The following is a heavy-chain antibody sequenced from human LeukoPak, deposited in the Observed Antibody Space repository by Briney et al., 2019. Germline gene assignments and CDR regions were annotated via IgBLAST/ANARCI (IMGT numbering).Heavy chain of an antibody. J-gene: IGHJ4*01. V-gene: IGHV3-23*01. CDR2: LSGSGITT. D-gene: IGHD6-19*01. Sequence: GGSLRLSCAASGFTFSNSAMSWVRQAPGKGLEGVSTLSGSGITTYYADSVKGRFTISRDNSKNTLYLQMNSLRAEDTAVYYCAKGIYSSGWSYFDYWGHGTLVTVSS. CDR1: GFTFSNSA. CDR3: AKGIYSSGWSYFDY.